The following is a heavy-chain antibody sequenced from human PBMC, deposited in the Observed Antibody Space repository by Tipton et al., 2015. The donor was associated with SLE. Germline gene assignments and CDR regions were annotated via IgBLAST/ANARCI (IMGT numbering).Heavy chain of an antibody. V-gene: IGHV3-23*01. CDR1: GFTFSNYA. CDR3: ARRKGTWLIDGFDL. J-gene: IGHJ3*01. Sequence: SLRLSCAASGFTFSNYAMTWVRQAPGKGLEWVSAISGSGSDTHYADAVKGRFTISRDNSKNTLYLQMNSLRAEDTAVYFCARRKGTWLIDGFDLWGLGTVVTVSS. CDR2: ISGSGSDT. D-gene: IGHD6-19*01.